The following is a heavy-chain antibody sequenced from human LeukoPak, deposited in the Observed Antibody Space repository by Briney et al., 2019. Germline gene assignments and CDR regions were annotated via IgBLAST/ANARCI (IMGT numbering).Heavy chain of an antibody. CDR1: GFTFSSYG. Sequence: GGSLRLSCAASGFTFSSYGMHWVRQAPGKGLEWVAFIRYDGSNKYYADSVKGRFTISRDNSKNTLYLQMNSLRAEDTAVYYCAKGANIAAAGTEGRDDPWGQGTLVTVSS. V-gene: IGHV3-30*02. D-gene: IGHD6-13*01. CDR3: AKGANIAAAGTEGRDDP. CDR2: IRYDGSNK. J-gene: IGHJ5*02.